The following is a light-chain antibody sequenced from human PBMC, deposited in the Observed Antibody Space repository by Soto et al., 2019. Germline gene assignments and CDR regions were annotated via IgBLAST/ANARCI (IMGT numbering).Light chain of an antibody. V-gene: IGKV1-5*03. CDR2: RAS. CDR1: QIINTW. Sequence: DIPMTQSPSSLSASVGDRVTITCRASQIINTWLAWYQQKPGKAPKLLIYRASNLVNGVPSRFSGSGSGTEFPLTISSLQPDDFSIYYCQQYETYSGTFGPGTKVDL. J-gene: IGKJ3*01. CDR3: QQYETYSGT.